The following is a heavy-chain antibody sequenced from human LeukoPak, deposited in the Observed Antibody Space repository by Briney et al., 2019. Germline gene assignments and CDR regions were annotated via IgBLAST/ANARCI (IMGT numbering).Heavy chain of an antibody. CDR1: GYTFTGYY. Sequence: ASVKVSCKASGYTFTGYYIHWVRQAPGQGLEWMGWFNPNGGGTNYAQKFQGRVTMTSDTSISTAYMELTRLRFDDTAVYYCARDEQQLEHIAYWGQGTLVTVSS. V-gene: IGHV1-2*02. CDR3: ARDEQQLEHIAY. D-gene: IGHD6-13*01. CDR2: FNPNGGGT. J-gene: IGHJ4*02.